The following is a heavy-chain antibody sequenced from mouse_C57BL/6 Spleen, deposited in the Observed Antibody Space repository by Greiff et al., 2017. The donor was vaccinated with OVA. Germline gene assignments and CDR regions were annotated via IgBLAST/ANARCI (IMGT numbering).Heavy chain of an antibody. D-gene: IGHD2-10*02. CDR1: GFTFNTYA. CDR2: IRSKSSNYAT. V-gene: IGHV10-3*01. J-gene: IGHJ1*03. Sequence: EVQVVESGGGLVQPKGSLKLSCAASGFTFNTYAMHWVRQAPGKGLEWVARIRSKSSNYATYYADSVKDRFTISRDDSQSMLYLHMNYLNTSDSAMYFCVRDSSSSISWYFAVWGTGTTVTVSS. CDR3: VRDSSSSISWYFAV.